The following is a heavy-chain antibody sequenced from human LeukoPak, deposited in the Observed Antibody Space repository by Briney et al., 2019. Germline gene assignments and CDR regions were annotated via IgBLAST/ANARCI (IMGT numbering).Heavy chain of an antibody. Sequence: SQTLSLTCAISGDSVSNTRSAWNWIRQSPSRGLEWLGRTYYRSKWYNDYALSVRSRITINPDTSKNQFSLHLNSVTPEDTAVYFCARVNSWTEEPDTGFDYWGQGALVTVSS. V-gene: IGHV6-1*01. CDR3: ARVNSWTEEPDTGFDY. CDR1: GDSVSNTRSA. CDR2: TYYRSKWYN. D-gene: IGHD1-14*01. J-gene: IGHJ4*02.